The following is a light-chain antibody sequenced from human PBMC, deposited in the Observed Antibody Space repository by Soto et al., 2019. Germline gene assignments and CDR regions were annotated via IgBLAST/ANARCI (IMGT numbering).Light chain of an antibody. Sequence: QSVLTQPPSASGTPGQKVFISCSGSSSNIGGTNYAYWYQQLPGAAPKLLVHSNNLRPSGVPERISGSKFGTAASLAISGLRSEDEAVYYCASSDDRLGAVMFGGGTKVTVL. CDR2: SNN. J-gene: IGLJ3*02. V-gene: IGLV1-47*02. CDR1: SSNIGGTNY. CDR3: ASSDDRLGAVM.